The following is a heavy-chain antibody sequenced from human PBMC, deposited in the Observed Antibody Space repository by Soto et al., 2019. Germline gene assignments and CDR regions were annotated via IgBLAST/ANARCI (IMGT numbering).Heavy chain of an antibody. J-gene: IGHJ6*02. Sequence: QVQLVQSGAEVKKPGASVKVSCKASGYTFTGYYMHWVRQAPGQGLAWMGWINPNSGGTNYAQKFQGWVTMPSDTAISTAYMELSRLRSDDTAVYYCARVGIAGQARGYYYFGMDVWGQWTTVTVSS. CDR3: ARVGIAGQARGYYYFGMDV. V-gene: IGHV1-2*04. D-gene: IGHD6-13*01. CDR1: GYTFTGYY. CDR2: INPNSGGT.